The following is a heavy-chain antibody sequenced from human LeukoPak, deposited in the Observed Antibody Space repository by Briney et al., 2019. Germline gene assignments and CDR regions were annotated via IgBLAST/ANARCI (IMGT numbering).Heavy chain of an antibody. CDR2: INPSGGST. Sequence: ASVKVSCKASGYTFTSYYMHWVRQAPGQGLEWMEIINPSGGSTSYAQKFQGRVTMTRDTSTSTVYMELSSLRSEDTAVYYCARGIRPAYYDSSGYYYKWGQGTLVTVSS. CDR1: GYTFTSYY. J-gene: IGHJ4*02. CDR3: ARGIRPAYYDSSGYYYK. V-gene: IGHV1-46*03. D-gene: IGHD3-22*01.